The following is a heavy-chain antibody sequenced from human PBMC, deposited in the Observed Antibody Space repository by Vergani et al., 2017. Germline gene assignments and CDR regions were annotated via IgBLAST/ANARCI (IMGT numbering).Heavy chain of an antibody. Sequence: QVQLQESGPGLVKPSETLSLTCTVSGGSISSYYWSWIRQPPGKGLEWIGYIYYSGSTNYNPPLKSRVTISVDTSKNQFSLKLSSVTAADTAVYYCARDVSYSSSWYGDAFDIWGQGTMVTVSS. D-gene: IGHD6-13*01. J-gene: IGHJ3*02. CDR1: GGSISSYY. CDR3: ARDVSYSSSWYGDAFDI. V-gene: IGHV4-59*01. CDR2: IYYSGST.